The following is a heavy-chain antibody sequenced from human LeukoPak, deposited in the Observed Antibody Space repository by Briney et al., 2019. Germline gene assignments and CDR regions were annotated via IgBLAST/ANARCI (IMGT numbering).Heavy chain of an antibody. D-gene: IGHD3-22*01. CDR3: ARGPYKYDSSGNFDY. J-gene: IGHJ4*02. CDR1: GGSISSYY. Sequence: SETLSLTCTVSGGSISSYYWSWIRQPPGKGLEWIGYIYYSGSTNYNPSLKSRVTISVDTSKNQFSLKLSSVTAADTPVYYCARGPYKYDSSGNFDYWGQGTLVTVSS. CDR2: IYYSGST. V-gene: IGHV4-59*08.